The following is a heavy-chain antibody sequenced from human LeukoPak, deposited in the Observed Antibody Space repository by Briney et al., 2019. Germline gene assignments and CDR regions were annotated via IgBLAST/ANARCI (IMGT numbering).Heavy chain of an antibody. CDR3: ARATDFWSGSKNYYYYYYMDV. CDR1: GFTVSSNY. V-gene: IGHV3-53*01. Sequence: GGSLRLSCAASGFTVSSNYMSWVRQAPGKGLEWVSVIYSGGSTYYADSVKGRFTISRDNSKNTLYLQMNSLRAEDTAVYYCARATDFWSGSKNYYYYYYMDVWGKGTTVTVSS. D-gene: IGHD3-3*01. J-gene: IGHJ6*03. CDR2: IYSGGST.